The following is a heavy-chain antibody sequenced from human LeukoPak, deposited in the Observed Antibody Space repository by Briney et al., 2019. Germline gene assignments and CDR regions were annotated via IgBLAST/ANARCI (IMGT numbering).Heavy chain of an antibody. J-gene: IGHJ5*02. Sequence: TGGSLRLSCAASGFTFSSYEMNWVRQPPGKGLEWVSYISSSGSTIYYADSVKGRFTSSRDNAKYSLYLQMNSLRAEDTAVYYCARSKGIAVAGTIDPWGQGTLVTVSS. D-gene: IGHD6-19*01. CDR1: GFTFSSYE. V-gene: IGHV3-48*03. CDR2: ISSSGSTI. CDR3: ARSKGIAVAGTIDP.